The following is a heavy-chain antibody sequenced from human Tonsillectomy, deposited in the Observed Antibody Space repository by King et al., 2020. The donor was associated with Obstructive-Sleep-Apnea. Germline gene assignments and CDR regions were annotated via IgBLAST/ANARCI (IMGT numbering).Heavy chain of an antibody. Sequence: MQLQESGPGLVKPSGTLSLTCIVSGGSIRNTHWWTWVRQAPGKGLEWIGEIFHRGSINYNPSLKSRVTISVDKSKNQFSLKLFSVTAADTAVYYCAAGVVTATWYFEYWGQGTLVTVSS. CDR2: IFHRGSI. J-gene: IGHJ4*02. CDR1: GGSIRNTHW. CDR3: AAGVVTATWYFEY. V-gene: IGHV4-4*02. D-gene: IGHD2-21*02.